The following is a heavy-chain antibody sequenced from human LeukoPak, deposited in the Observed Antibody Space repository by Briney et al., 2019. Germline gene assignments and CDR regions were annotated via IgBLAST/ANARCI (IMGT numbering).Heavy chain of an antibody. J-gene: IGHJ5*02. V-gene: IGHV4-39*01. CDR3: ATSLGYCAGTSCLHWFDP. CDR1: GGSISTSTYY. D-gene: IGHD2-2*01. Sequence: SETLSLTCTVSGGSISTSTYYWGWIRQPPGQGLEWIGTIYYSGSTYYNPSLKSQVTISVDTSKNQLSLKLTSVTAADTAVYYCATSLGYCAGTSCLHWFDPWGQGTLVTVSS. CDR2: IYYSGST.